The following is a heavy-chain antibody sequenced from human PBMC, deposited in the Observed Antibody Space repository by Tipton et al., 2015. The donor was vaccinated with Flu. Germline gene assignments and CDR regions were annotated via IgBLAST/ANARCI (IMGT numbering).Heavy chain of an antibody. J-gene: IGHJ4*02. D-gene: IGHD1-26*01. CDR3: ARGGWEATAPIVGFDH. Sequence: SLRLSCAGSGLTFRDYNMNWVRQAPGKGLEWVSSISPTSTYIHYADSVKGRFTISRDSAKNSLYLQMNSLRAEDTAVYYCARGGWEATAPIVGFDHWGQGTLVTVSS. V-gene: IGHV3-21*01. CDR2: ISPTSTYI. CDR1: GLTFRDYN.